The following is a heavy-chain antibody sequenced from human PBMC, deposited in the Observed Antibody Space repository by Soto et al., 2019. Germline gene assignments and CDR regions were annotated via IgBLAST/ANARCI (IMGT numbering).Heavy chain of an antibody. V-gene: IGHV4-31*03. CDR1: GGSISSGGYY. Sequence: PSETLSLTCTVSGGSISSGGYYWSWIRQHPGKGLEWIGYIYYSGSTYYNPSLKSRVTISVDTSKNQFSLKLSSVTAADTAVYYCARSPRKHDYGDKKPRYYFDYCGQGTLVPVSS. CDR2: IYYSGST. D-gene: IGHD4-17*01. J-gene: IGHJ4*02. CDR3: ARSPRKHDYGDKKPRYYFDY.